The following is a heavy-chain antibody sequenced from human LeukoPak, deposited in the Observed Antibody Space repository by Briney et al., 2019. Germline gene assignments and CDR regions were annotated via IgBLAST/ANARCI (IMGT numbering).Heavy chain of an antibody. Sequence: GGSLRLSCAASGFTFSSYAMSWVRQAPGKGLEWVSAISGSGGSTYYADSVKGRFTISRDNSKNTLYLQMNSLRAEDTAMYYCAKDYREGWTNWSDPWGQGTLVTVSS. CDR1: GFTFSSYA. D-gene: IGHD2-15*01. V-gene: IGHV3-23*01. CDR3: AKDYREGWTNWSDP. J-gene: IGHJ5*02. CDR2: ISGSGGST.